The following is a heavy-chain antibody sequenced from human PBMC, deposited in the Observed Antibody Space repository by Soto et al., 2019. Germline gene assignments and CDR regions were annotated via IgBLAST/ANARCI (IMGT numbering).Heavy chain of an antibody. J-gene: IGHJ4*02. D-gene: IGHD4-4*01. V-gene: IGHV3-23*01. CDR2: ISGSGSTT. Sequence: EVQLLESGGGLVQPGGSLRLSCAASGLTFSGYGMSWVRQAPGTGLEWVSAISGSGSTTYYADSVKGRFTISRDDSKNILFLQMNSLRAEDSAVEYCVTLSPGLQYSPRRLDSWGQGTVFTVSS. CDR1: GLTFSGYG. CDR3: VTLSPGLQYSPRRLDS.